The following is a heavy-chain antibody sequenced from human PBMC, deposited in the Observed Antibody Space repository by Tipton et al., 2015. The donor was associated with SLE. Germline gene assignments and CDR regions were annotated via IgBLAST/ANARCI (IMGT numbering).Heavy chain of an antibody. Sequence: TLSLTCTVSGYSISSGHYWGWVRQFPGKGLEWIGYFYYSGSTSYNPSLKSRVTISLDKSKNQFSLKLSSVTAADTAVYYCARGGSVFGVVLNWFDPWGQGTLVTVSS. CDR1: GYSISSGHY. CDR3: ARGGSVFGVVLNWFDP. V-gene: IGHV4-61*05. CDR2: FYYSGST. J-gene: IGHJ5*02. D-gene: IGHD3-3*01.